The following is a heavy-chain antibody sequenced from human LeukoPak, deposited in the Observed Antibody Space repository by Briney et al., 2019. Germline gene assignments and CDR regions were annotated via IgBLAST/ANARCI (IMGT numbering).Heavy chain of an antibody. Sequence: SETLSLTCAVYGGSFSGYYWSWIRQPPGKGLEWIGYIYYSGSTNYNPSLKSRVTISVDTSKNQFSLKLSSVTAADTAVYYCARGDFDILTGYSSSYYFDYWGQGTLVTVSS. CDR1: GGSFSGYY. D-gene: IGHD3-9*01. V-gene: IGHV4-59*01. CDR3: ARGDFDILTGYSSSYYFDY. J-gene: IGHJ4*02. CDR2: IYYSGST.